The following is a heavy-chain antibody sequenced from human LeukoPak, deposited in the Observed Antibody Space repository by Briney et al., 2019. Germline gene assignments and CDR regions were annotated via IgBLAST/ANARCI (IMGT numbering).Heavy chain of an antibody. J-gene: IGHJ4*02. D-gene: IGHD5-18*01. CDR3: AREDRYSYGFL. CDR2: IYYSGST. Sequence: SETLSLTCTVSGGSISSYYWSWIRQPPGKGLEWIGYIYYSGSTNYNPSLKSRVTISVDTSKNQFSLKLSSVTAADTAVYYCAREDRYSYGFLWGQGTLVTVSS. V-gene: IGHV4-59*01. CDR1: GGSISSYY.